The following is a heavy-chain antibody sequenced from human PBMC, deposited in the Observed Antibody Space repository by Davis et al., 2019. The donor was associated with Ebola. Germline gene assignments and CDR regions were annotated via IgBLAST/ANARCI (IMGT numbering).Heavy chain of an antibody. CDR3: AKDYKVFWSLGNAVYI. CDR2: ISRERAITT. CDR1: GFTFSNYG. V-gene: IGHV3-23*01. Sequence: GESLKISCAASGFTFSNYGMSWVRQAPGKRRESVSGISRERAITTHYADSVRSRFLIVRVNSKSTLYLQMNSLSDEDTAIYYCAKDYKVFWSLGNAVYIWGQGTMVTVSS. J-gene: IGHJ3*02. D-gene: IGHD3-3*01.